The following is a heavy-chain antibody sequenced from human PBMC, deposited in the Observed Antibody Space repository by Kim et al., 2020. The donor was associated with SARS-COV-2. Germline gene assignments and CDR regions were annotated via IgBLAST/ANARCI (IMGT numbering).Heavy chain of an antibody. Sequence: NPSLKCRVTISVDTSKSDFSRRLSSVTAADSAVYYCARYKYVWGSYRYFDYWGPGTLVTVSS. D-gene: IGHD3-16*02. CDR3: ARYKYVWGSYRYFDY. J-gene: IGHJ4*02. V-gene: IGHV4-39*01.